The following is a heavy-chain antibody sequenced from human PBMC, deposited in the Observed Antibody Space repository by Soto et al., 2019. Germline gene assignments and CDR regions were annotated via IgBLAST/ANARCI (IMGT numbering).Heavy chain of an antibody. V-gene: IGHV1-69*01. CDR3: ARSRLPAVIVCYFES. Sequence: QVQLVQSGAEVKKPGSSVKVSCKASGGTFSSYGLSWVRQAPGQGLEWMGAIIPAFGTANTAQKFQDRVTITADESTSTGYMELSGLGSEDTAVYYGARSRLPAVIVCYFESWGQGTLGTVSS. CDR2: IIPAFGTA. J-gene: IGHJ4*02. D-gene: IGHD2-2*02. CDR1: GGTFSSYG.